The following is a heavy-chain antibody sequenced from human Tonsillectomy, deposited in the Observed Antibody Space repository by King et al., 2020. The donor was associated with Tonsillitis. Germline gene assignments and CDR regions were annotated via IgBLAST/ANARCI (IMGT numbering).Heavy chain of an antibody. D-gene: IGHD6-13*01. CDR3: ARHRIAAAGTRNWFDP. J-gene: IGHJ5*02. Sequence: QLVQSGAEVKKPGESLRFSCKGSGYTFTSNLISWVRQMPGKGLEWSGRIDPSDSYTDYSPAFQGHVTISADKSFSTAYLHWSRLKASDTAMYYCARHRIAAAGTRNWFDPWGQGTLVTVSS. CDR1: GYTFTSNL. V-gene: IGHV5-10-1*03. CDR2: IDPSDSYT.